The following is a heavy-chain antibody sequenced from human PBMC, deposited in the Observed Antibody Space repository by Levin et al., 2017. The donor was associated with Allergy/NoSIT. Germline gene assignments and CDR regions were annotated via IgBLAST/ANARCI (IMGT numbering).Heavy chain of an antibody. CDR1: GGSISSGDYY. D-gene: IGHD3-10*01. CDR2: IYYSGST. V-gene: IGHV4-30-4*01. CDR3: ARAVYREFYGSGSYSDY. Sequence: SQTLSLTCTVSGGSISSGDYYWSWIRQPPGKGLEWIGYIYYSGSTYYNPSLKSRVTISVDTSKNQFSLKLSSVTAADTAVYYCARAVYREFYGSGSYSDYWGQGTLVTVSS. J-gene: IGHJ4*02.